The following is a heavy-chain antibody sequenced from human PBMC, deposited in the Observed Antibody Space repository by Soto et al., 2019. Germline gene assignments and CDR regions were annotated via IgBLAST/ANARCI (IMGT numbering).Heavy chain of an antibody. Sequence: SETLSLTCTVSGGSISSGGYYWSWIRQHPGKGLEWIGYIYYSGSTYYNPSLKSRVTISVDTSKNQFSLKLSSVTAADTAVYYCARVTYYYDSSGYYPLYYFDYLGQGTLVTVSS. V-gene: IGHV4-31*03. CDR2: IYYSGST. D-gene: IGHD3-22*01. CDR1: GGSISSGGYY. CDR3: ARVTYYYDSSGYYPLYYFDY. J-gene: IGHJ4*02.